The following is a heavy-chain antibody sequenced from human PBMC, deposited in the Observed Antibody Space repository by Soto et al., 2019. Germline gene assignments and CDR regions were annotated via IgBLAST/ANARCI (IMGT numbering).Heavy chain of an antibody. D-gene: IGHD5-12*01. CDR2: IIPIFGTA. J-gene: IGHJ6*02. V-gene: IGHV1-69*13. CDR1: GGTFSSYA. CDR3: ARDGSELAGSGYSGYAPFYYYYGMDV. Sequence: GASVKVSCKASGGTFSSYAISWVRQAPGQGLEWMGGIIPIFGTANYAQKFQGRVTITADESTSTAYMELSSLRSEDTAVYYCARDGSELAGSGYSGYAPFYYYYGMDVWGQGTTVTVSS.